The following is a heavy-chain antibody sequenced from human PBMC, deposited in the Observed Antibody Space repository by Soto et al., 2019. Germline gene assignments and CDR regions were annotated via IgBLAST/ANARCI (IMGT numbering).Heavy chain of an antibody. CDR2: INHSGSN. V-gene: IGHV4-34*01. D-gene: IGHD1-26*01. Sequence: QVQLQQWGAGLLKPSETLSLTCAVYGGSFSGYYWSWIRQPPGKGLEWIGEINHSGSNNYNPSLKSRVTIKVDTTKNKFSMKLHAVTAEDTAVYYCAREKVGATIGYYWGQGTLVTVSS. J-gene: IGHJ4*02. CDR3: AREKVGATIGYY. CDR1: GGSFSGYY.